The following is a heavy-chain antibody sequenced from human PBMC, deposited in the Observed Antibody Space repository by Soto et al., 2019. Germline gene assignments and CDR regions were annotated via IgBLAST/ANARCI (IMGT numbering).Heavy chain of an antibody. V-gene: IGHV1-69*12. CDR2: IIPIFGTA. CDR3: ARGGPLNHPIDY. J-gene: IGHJ4*02. Sequence: QVQLVQSGAELKKPGSSVKVSCKASGGTFSSYAISWVRQAPGQGLEWMGGIIPIFGTANDAQKFQRRVTITADEPRSTAYMELSSLRSEDTAVYYCARGGPLNHPIDYWGQGTLVTVSS. CDR1: GGTFSSYA.